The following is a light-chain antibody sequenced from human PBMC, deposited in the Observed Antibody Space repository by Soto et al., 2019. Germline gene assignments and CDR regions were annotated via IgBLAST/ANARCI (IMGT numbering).Light chain of an antibody. CDR3: QQYNNWPPANT. Sequence: EIVMTQSPATLSVSPGERATLSCRASQSVSSNLAWYQQKPGQAPRLLIYGASTRATGIPARFSGSESGTEFTLTNSSLQSEDFAVYYCQQYNNWPPANTCAQGTKLEIK. J-gene: IGKJ2*01. CDR1: QSVSSN. CDR2: GAS. V-gene: IGKV3-15*01.